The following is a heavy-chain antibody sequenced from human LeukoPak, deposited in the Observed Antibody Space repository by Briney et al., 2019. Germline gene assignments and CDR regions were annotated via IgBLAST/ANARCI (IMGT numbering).Heavy chain of an antibody. CDR1: GYTFTTYY. CDR3: ARAPSTTDILTGYYIYWFDP. CDR2: INPSGGST. D-gene: IGHD3-9*01. Sequence: ASVKVSCKASGYTFTTYYMHWVRQAPGQGLEWVGTINPSGGSTSYAQKFQGRVTMTGDTSTSTVYMELSSLRSEDTAVYYCARAPSTTDILTGYYIYWFDPWGQGTLVTVSS. J-gene: IGHJ5*02. V-gene: IGHV1-46*01.